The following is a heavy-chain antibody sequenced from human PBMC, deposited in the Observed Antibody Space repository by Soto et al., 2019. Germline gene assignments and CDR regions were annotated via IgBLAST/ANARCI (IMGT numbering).Heavy chain of an antibody. Sequence: EVQLVESGGGLVQPGGSLRLSCVASGFTVSISYMGWVRHAPGKGLEWVSSIYTGSTTYYAESVRGRFTVSTDNSKDTLYLQMNSLRVDDAAMYYCARHVGSYWYFDLWGRGTLVTVSS. CDR2: IYTGSTT. D-gene: IGHD1-26*01. CDR3: ARHVGSYWYFDL. J-gene: IGHJ2*01. V-gene: IGHV3-66*04. CDR1: GFTVSISY.